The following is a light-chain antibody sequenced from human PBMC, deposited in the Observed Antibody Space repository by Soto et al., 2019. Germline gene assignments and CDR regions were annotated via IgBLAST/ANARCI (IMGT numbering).Light chain of an antibody. CDR1: SSNIGRSP. Sequence: QSVLTQPPSASGTPGQRVTISCSGSSSNIGRSPVRWHQQLPRTPPHLLIHNNNQRPSGVPVRFSGSESGTSAALAISGLQSEAEADYDCAAWADSLNGVLFGGGTKLTVL. CDR3: AAWADSLNGVL. CDR2: NNN. J-gene: IGLJ2*01. V-gene: IGLV1-44*01.